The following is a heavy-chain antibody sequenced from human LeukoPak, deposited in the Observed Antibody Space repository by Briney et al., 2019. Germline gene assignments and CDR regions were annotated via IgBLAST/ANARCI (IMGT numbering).Heavy chain of an antibody. CDR1: GGTFSSYA. J-gene: IGHJ6*03. V-gene: IGHV1-69*05. CDR3: ARQIKYIKGSYYYYYYMDV. D-gene: IGHD6-6*01. Sequence: GASVKVSCKASGGTFSSYAISWVRQAPGQGLEWMGGIIPIFGTANYAQKFQGRVTITTDESTSTAYMELSSLRSEDTAVYYCARQIKYIKGSYYYYYYMDVWGKGTTVTVSS. CDR2: IIPIFGTA.